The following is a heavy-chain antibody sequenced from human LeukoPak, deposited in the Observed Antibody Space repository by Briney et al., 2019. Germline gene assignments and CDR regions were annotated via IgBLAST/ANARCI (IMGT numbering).Heavy chain of an antibody. J-gene: IGHJ4*02. CDR3: AKEDPFGVVTDY. CDR1: GFTFSSYA. Sequence: TGGSLRLSCAASGFTFSSYAMSWVRQAPGKGLEWVSAISGGGRSTDYADSVKGRFTISRDNSKNTLYLQMNSLRAEDTAVYYCAKEDPFGVVTDYWGQGTLVTVSS. CDR2: ISGGGRST. D-gene: IGHD3-3*01. V-gene: IGHV3-23*01.